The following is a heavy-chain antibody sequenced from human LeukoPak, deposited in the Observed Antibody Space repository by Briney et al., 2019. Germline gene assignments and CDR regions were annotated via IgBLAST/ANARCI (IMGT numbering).Heavy chain of an antibody. CDR2: INHSGNT. Sequence: PSETLSLTCAVSGASISSDKWWSWVRQPPEKGLEWIGEINHSGNTNYSPSLKSRVTMSTDKSKNEFSLRLTSVTAADTAVYYCARAGVWLPAVWGQGTLVTVSS. V-gene: IGHV4-4*02. CDR3: ARAGVWLPAV. J-gene: IGHJ4*02. D-gene: IGHD3-9*01. CDR1: GASISSDKW.